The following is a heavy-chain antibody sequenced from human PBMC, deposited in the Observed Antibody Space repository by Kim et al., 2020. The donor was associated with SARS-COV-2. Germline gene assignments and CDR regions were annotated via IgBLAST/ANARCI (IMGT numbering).Heavy chain of an antibody. CDR3: AKDLRGGTWAFEY. J-gene: IGHJ4*02. D-gene: IGHD3-16*01. Sequence: GGSLRLSCATSGFTLTTYSMSWVRQAPGKGLEWVAVVHGGGTATDYADSVKGRFTISRENSKNTVYLQMNSLRVEDTAIYFCAKDLRGGTWAFEYWGQGTLVSVSS. V-gene: IGHV3-23*03. CDR2: VHGGGTAT. CDR1: GFTLTTYS.